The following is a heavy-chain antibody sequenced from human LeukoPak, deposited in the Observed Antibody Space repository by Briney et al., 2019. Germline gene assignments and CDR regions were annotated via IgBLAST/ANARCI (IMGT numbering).Heavy chain of an antibody. J-gene: IGHJ6*03. CDR3: AAGGSYYYYYYMDV. CDR2: IIPIFGTA. V-gene: IGHV1-69*13. D-gene: IGHD1-26*01. Sequence: SVKVSCKASGGTFSSYAISWVRQAPGQGLEWMGGIIPIFGTANYAQKFKGRVTITADESTSTAYMELSSLRSEDTAVYYCAAGGSYYYYYYMDVWGKGTTVTVSS. CDR1: GGTFSSYA.